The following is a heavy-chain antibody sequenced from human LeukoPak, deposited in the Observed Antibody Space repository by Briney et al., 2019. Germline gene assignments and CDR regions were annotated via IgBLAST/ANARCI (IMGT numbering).Heavy chain of an antibody. Sequence: SETLSLTCTVSGGSISSYYWSWIRQPPGKGLEWIGYIYYSGSTNYNPSLKSRVTISVDTSKNQFSLKLSSVTAADTAVYYCARGWYYDSSGYYFVFAVWGQGTRVTVSS. CDR3: ARGWYYDSSGYYFVFAV. CDR2: IYYSGST. D-gene: IGHD3-22*01. V-gene: IGHV4-59*01. J-gene: IGHJ6*02. CDR1: GGSISSYY.